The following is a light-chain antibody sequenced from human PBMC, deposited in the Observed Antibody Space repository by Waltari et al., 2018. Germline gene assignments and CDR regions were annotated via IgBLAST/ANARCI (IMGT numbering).Light chain of an antibody. CDR3: QQYNKWPPA. CDR2: GAS. CDR1: QSISSN. J-gene: IGKJ4*01. V-gene: IGKV3-15*01. Sequence: EIVMTQSPATLSVSPGESATLSCRASQSISSNLAWYQQKPGQAPRLLIYGASTRATGLPARFSGSGSGTDFTLTISSLQSEDFAVYFCQQYNKWPPAFGGGTKVEIK.